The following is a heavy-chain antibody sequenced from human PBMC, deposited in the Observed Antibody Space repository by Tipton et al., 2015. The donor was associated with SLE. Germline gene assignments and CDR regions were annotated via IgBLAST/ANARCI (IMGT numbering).Heavy chain of an antibody. CDR1: GGSFSGYY. J-gene: IGHJ6*02. Sequence: TLSLTCAVYGGSFSGYYWSWIRQSPGKGLEGIGEINHSGSTNDNPSLKSRVSISVDTAKNQFSLKLSSVTAADTAVYYCARHVGNSSPGGYYYGMDVWGQGTTVTVS. CDR3: ARHVGNSSPGGYYYGMDV. CDR2: INHSGST. V-gene: IGHV4-34*01. D-gene: IGHD6-13*01.